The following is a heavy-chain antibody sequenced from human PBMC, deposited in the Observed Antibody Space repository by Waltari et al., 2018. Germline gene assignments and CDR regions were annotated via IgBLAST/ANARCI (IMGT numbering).Heavy chain of an antibody. CDR3: ARDLSWDYDSSGKRQNWFDP. V-gene: IGHV4-59*01. Sequence: QVQLQESGPGLVKPSETLSLTCTVSGGSISSYYWSWIRQPPGKGLEWIGYIYYSGSTNYNPSLKSRVTISVDTSKTQFSLKLSSVTAADTAVYYCARDLSWDYDSSGKRQNWFDPWGQGTLVTVSS. D-gene: IGHD3-22*01. CDR2: IYYSGST. CDR1: GGSISSYY. J-gene: IGHJ5*02.